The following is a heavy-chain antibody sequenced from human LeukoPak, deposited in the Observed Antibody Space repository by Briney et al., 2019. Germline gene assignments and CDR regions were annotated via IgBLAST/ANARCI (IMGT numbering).Heavy chain of an antibody. CDR1: GGSISSGSYY. V-gene: IGHV4-61*02. CDR3: ARASFASGSYYFDL. CDR2: IYTSGST. D-gene: IGHD3-10*01. Sequence: PSQTLSLTCTVSGGSISSGSYYWSWIRQPAGKGLEWIGRIYTSGSTNYNPSLKSRVTTSVDTSKSQFYLTLTSVTAADTAVYFCARASFASGSYYFDLWGPGTLITVSS. J-gene: IGHJ4*02.